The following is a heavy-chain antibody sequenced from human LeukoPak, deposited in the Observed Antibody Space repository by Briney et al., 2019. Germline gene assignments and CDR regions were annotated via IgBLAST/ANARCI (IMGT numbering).Heavy chain of an antibody. CDR2: IYYSGST. V-gene: IGHV4-39*01. CDR3: ARLAHSGYYYYFDY. CDR1: GGSISSSSYY. D-gene: IGHD3-22*01. Sequence: SETLSLTCTVSGGSISSSSYYWGWIRQPPGKGLEWIGSIYYSGSTYYNPSLKSRVTISVDTSKNQFSLKLSSVTAADTAVYYCARLAHSGYYYYFDYWGQGTLVTASS. J-gene: IGHJ4*02.